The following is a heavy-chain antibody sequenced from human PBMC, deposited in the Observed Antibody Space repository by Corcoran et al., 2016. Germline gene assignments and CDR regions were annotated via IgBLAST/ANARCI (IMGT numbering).Heavy chain of an antibody. CDR3: ARVPITICGVVIQGYYFDD. J-gene: IGHJ4*02. Sequence: QVQLQQWGAGLLKPSETLSLTCAVYGGSFSGYYWSWIRQPPGKGLAWIGEINHSGSNNYNPALKSRVTISVDTFKNQFFLKLSSVTAADTAGYYWARVPITICGVVIQGYYFDDWGQGTMVTVSS. CDR1: GGSFSGYY. D-gene: IGHD3-3*01. CDR2: INHSGSN. V-gene: IGHV4-34*01.